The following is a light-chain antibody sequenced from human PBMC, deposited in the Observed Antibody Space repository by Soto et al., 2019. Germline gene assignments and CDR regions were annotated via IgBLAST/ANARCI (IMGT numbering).Light chain of an antibody. Sequence: DIQMTQSPSSLSASVGDRVTITCRASQSVSKYLNWYQQKPGKAPKLLIYAASSLQSGVPSRFSGSGSGTGFTFTISSLQPEDFATYYCQQYESLPLTFGQGTRLEIK. CDR3: QQYESLPLT. CDR1: QSVSKY. V-gene: IGKV1-33*01. J-gene: IGKJ5*01. CDR2: AAS.